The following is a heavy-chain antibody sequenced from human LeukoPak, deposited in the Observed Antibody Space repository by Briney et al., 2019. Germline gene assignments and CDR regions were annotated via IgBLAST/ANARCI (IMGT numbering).Heavy chain of an antibody. CDR1: GYSFSSYY. J-gene: IGHJ5*02. D-gene: IGHD3-22*01. V-gene: IGHV1-46*01. Sequence: GASVKVSCKASGYSFSSYYMHWIRQAPGQGLEWMGIINPSGDRTWFAQKFQGRITMTRDTSASTAYMEVSSLRSEDTAVYYCARDNSDGRGSYWWFDPWGQGTLVIVSP. CDR2: INPSGDRT. CDR3: ARDNSDGRGSYWWFDP.